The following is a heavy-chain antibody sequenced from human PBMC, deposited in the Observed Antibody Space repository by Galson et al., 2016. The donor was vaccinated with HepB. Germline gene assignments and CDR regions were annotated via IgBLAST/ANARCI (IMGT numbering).Heavy chain of an antibody. CDR3: ARVAGVDYYHYYMDV. CDR1: GGSISIGIYY. D-gene: IGHD2-21*01. J-gene: IGHJ6*03. V-gene: IGHV4-31*03. Sequence: TLSLTCSVSGGSISIGIYYWTWIRQHPGKGLEWIGYIYYSGSTYYNPSLKSRVTISRDTSKNQFSLGLSSVTAADTAFYYCARVAGVDYYHYYMDVGGKGTTVTVTS. CDR2: IYYSGST.